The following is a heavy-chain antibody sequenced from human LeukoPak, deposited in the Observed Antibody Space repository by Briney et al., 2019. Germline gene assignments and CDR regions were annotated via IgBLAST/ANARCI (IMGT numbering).Heavy chain of an antibody. CDR2: INHSGST. D-gene: IGHD1-14*01. V-gene: IGHV4-34*01. CDR1: GGSFSGYY. Sequence: SETLSLTCAVYGGSFSGYYWSWIRQPPGKGPEWIGEINHSGSTNYNPSLKSRVTISVDTSKNQFSLKLSSVTAADTAVYYCARGRRRIDPWGQGTLVTVSS. CDR3: ARGRRRIDP. J-gene: IGHJ5*02.